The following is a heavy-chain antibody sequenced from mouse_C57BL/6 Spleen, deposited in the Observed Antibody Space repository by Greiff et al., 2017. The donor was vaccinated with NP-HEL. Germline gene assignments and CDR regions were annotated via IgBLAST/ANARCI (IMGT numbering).Heavy chain of an antibody. CDR3: ASYYGNWSAMDY. V-gene: IGHV3-6*01. J-gene: IGHJ4*01. CDR1: GYSITSGYY. CDR2: ISYDGSN. D-gene: IGHD2-1*01. Sequence: EVQLQESGPGLVKPSQSLSLTCSVTGYSITSGYYWNWIRQFPGNKLEWMGYISYDGSNNYNPSLKNRISITRDTSKNQFFLKLNSVTTEDTATYYCASYYGNWSAMDYWGQGTSVTVSS.